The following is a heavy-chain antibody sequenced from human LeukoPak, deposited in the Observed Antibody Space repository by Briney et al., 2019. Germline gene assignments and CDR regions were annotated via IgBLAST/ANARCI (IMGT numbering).Heavy chain of an antibody. CDR1: GGSISSYY. J-gene: IGHJ4*02. CDR3: ARESSWGFKFDY. CDR2: IFTSGST. D-gene: IGHD3-16*01. V-gene: IGHV4-4*07. Sequence: PSETLSLTCTVSGGSISSYYWSWIRQPAGKGLGWIGRIFTSGSTNYNPSLKSRVTMSVDTSKNQFSLKLSSVTAADTAVYFCARESSWGFKFDYWGQGTLVTVSS.